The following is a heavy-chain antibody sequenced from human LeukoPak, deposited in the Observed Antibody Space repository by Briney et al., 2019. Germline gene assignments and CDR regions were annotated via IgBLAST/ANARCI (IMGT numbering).Heavy chain of an antibody. D-gene: IGHD3-3*01. CDR2: IKHDGSEK. V-gene: IGHV3-7*01. Sequence: GGSLRLSCAASGFIFTNHFMSWVRQAPGKGLEWVASIKHDGSEKYYVDSVRGRFTISRGNTKNSLYLQMSSLRAEDTAVYYCATDRGWRTSGYYLYYFEYWGQGTLVTFSS. CDR1: GFIFTNHF. J-gene: IGHJ4*02. CDR3: ATDRGWRTSGYYLYYFEY.